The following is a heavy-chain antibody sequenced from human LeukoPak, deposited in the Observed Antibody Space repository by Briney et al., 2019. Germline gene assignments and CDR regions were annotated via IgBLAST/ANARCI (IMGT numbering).Heavy chain of an antibody. V-gene: IGHV1-69*13. D-gene: IGHD5-18*01. CDR3: ARGGSGYSYGELDY. CDR2: IIPIFGTA. Sequence: GASVKVSCKASGYTFTTYGISWVRQAPGQGLEWMGGIIPIFGTANYAQKFQGRVTITADESTSTAYMELSSLRSEDTAVYYCARGGSGYSYGELDYWGQGTLVTVSS. J-gene: IGHJ4*02. CDR1: GYTFTTYG.